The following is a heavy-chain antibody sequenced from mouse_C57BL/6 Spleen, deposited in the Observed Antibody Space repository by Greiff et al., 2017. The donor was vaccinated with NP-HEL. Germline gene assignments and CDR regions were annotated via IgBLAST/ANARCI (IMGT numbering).Heavy chain of an antibody. CDR2: IYPSDSET. J-gene: IGHJ2*01. Sequence: QVQLQQPGAELVRPGSSVKLSCKASGYTFTSYWMDWVKQRPGQGLEWIGNIYPSDSETHYNQKFKDKATLTVDKSSSTAYMQLSSLTSEDSAVYYCATRFGITTVVAPYFDYWGQGTTLTVSS. D-gene: IGHD1-1*01. V-gene: IGHV1-61*01. CDR1: GYTFTSYW. CDR3: ATRFGITTVVAPYFDY.